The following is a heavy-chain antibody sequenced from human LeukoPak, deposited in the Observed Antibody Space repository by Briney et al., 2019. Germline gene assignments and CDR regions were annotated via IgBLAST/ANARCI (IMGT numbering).Heavy chain of an antibody. D-gene: IGHD6-19*01. CDR2: IYHSGST. V-gene: IGHV4-30-2*01. CDR1: GGSISSGGYY. Sequence: ESGPGLVKPSQPLSLTCTVSGGSISSGGYYWSWIRQPPGKGLEWIGYIYHSGSTYYNPSLKSRVTISVDRSKNQFSLKLSSVTAADTAVYYCARESRSLAGTDYWGQGTLVTVSS. CDR3: ARESRSLAGTDY. J-gene: IGHJ4*02.